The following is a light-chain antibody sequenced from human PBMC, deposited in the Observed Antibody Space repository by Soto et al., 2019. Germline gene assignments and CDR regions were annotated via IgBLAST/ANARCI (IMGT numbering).Light chain of an antibody. CDR1: QSLLDTDDGSTY. J-gene: IGKJ5*01. Sequence: EIVLTQTPLSLPVSPREPASISCRSSQSLLDTDDGSTYLDWYLQKPGQSPQLLIYALSSRASGVLDRFSGSGSGTEFTLRISRVETEDVGVYYCMQHTDFPITFGQGTRLEIK. CDR2: ALS. V-gene: IGKV2-40*01. CDR3: MQHTDFPIT.